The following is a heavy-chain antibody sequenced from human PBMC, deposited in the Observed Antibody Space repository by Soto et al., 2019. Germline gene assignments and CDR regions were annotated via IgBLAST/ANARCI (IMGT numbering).Heavy chain of an antibody. CDR1: GYTFTSYA. CDR2: INAGNGNT. V-gene: IGHV1-3*01. CDR3: ARVPGWRETGSYSDY. J-gene: IGHJ4*02. Sequence: ASVKVSCKASGYTFTSYAMHWVRQAPGQRLEWMGWINAGNGNTKYSQKFQGRVTITRDTSASTAYMELSSLRSEDTAVYYCARVPGWRETGSYSDYRGQGTLRTGSS. D-gene: IGHD6-19*01.